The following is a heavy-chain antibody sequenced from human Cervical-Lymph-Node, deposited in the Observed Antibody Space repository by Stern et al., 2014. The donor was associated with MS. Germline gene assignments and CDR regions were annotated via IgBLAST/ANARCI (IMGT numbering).Heavy chain of an antibody. Sequence: VQLVESGGGLVQPGGSLRLSCAASGFTFSTYAMSWVRQAPGKGLEWVSRISDSGGSTNYADSAKGRFTISRDNFKNTLYLQMNSLRADDTAVYYCTKETTHDYWGQGTLVTVSS. CDR1: GFTFSTYA. D-gene: IGHD4-17*01. V-gene: IGHV3-23*04. CDR3: TKETTHDY. CDR2: ISDSGGST. J-gene: IGHJ4*02.